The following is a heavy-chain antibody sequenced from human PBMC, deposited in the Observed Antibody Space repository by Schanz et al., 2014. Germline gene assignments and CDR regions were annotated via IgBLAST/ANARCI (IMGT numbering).Heavy chain of an antibody. J-gene: IGHJ4*02. D-gene: IGHD3-9*01. V-gene: IGHV1-18*01. CDR3: ARDAADFYDILTEEDY. Sequence: QVQLVQSGAEVKKPGASVKVSCKASGYTFTSYGISWVRQAPGQGLEWMGWISAYNGNTKYPQKLQGRVTMTTDTSTSTAYMELRSLRSDDTAVYYCARDAADFYDILTEEDYWSQGTLVTVSS. CDR1: GYTFTSYG. CDR2: ISAYNGNT.